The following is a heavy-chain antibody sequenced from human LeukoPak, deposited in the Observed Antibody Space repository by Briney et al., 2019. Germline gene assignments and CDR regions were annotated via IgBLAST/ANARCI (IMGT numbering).Heavy chain of an antibody. V-gene: IGHV3-53*01. CDR1: GFIVSSNY. CDR2: LYTAGNT. CDR3: ASHSLRYSSGLDY. D-gene: IGHD6-19*01. Sequence: GGSLRLSCAASGFIVSSNYMSWVRQAPGQGLEWVAVLYTAGNTYYADSVKGRFTISRDNSKNTLFLQMNSLRAEDTAVYYCASHSLRYSSGLDYWGQGTLVTVSS. J-gene: IGHJ4*02.